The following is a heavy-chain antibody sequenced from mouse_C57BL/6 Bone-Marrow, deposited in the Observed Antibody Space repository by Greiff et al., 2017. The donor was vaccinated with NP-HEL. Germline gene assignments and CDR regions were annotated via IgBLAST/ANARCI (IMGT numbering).Heavy chain of an antibody. CDR3: ARALYGSIDSYYAMDY. J-gene: IGHJ4*01. V-gene: IGHV3-6*01. CDR1: GYSITSGYY. CDR2: ISYDGSN. Sequence: ESGPGLVKPSQSLSLTCSVTGYSITSGYYWNWIRQFPGNKLEWMGYISYDGSNNYNPSLKNRISITRDTSKNQFFLKLNSVTTEDTATYYCARALYGSIDSYYAMDYWGQGTSVTVSS. D-gene: IGHD1-1*01.